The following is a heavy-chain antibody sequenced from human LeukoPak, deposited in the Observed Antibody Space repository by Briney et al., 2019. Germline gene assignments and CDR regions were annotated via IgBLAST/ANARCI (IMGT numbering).Heavy chain of an antibody. CDR2: ISAYNGNT. J-gene: IGHJ6*02. D-gene: IGHD5-12*01. V-gene: IGHV1-18*01. CDR1: GYTFTSYG. CDR3: ARDHSGGYAGGALFYYYGMDV. Sequence: ASVKVSCKASGYTFTSYGISWVRQAPGQGLEWMGWISAYNGNTNYAQKLQGRVTMTTDTSTSTAYMELRSLRSGDTAVYYCARDHSGGYAGGALFYYYGMDVWGQGTTVTVSS.